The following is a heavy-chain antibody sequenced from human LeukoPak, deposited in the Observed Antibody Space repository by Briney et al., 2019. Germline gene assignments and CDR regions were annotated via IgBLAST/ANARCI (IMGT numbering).Heavy chain of an antibody. J-gene: IGHJ4*02. D-gene: IGHD3-22*01. CDR3: ASGYYYDGSGNPEFGC. CDR1: GGTFTSYA. Sequence: SVKLSCKASGGTFTSYAISWVRQAPGQGLEWMGRIIPILGIANYAQTFQGRVTITADKSTSTAYMELSSLRSEDTAVYYCASGYYYDGSGNPEFGCWGQGTLVTVSS. CDR2: IIPILGIA. V-gene: IGHV1-69*04.